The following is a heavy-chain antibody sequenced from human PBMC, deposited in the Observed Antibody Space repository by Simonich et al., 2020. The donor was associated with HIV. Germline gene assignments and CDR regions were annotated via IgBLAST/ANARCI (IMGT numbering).Heavy chain of an antibody. CDR1: GFTFGDYA. Sequence: EVQLVESGGGLVQPGRSLRLSCTASGFTFGDYAMSWVRQAPGKGLEWVSFIRSKAYGGTTEYAASVKGRFTISRDDSKSIAYLQMNSLKTEDTAVYYCTRVYYDSSGYHDAFDIWGQGTMVTVSS. D-gene: IGHD3-22*01. CDR3: TRVYYDSSGYHDAFDI. J-gene: IGHJ3*02. V-gene: IGHV3-49*04. CDR2: IRSKAYGGTT.